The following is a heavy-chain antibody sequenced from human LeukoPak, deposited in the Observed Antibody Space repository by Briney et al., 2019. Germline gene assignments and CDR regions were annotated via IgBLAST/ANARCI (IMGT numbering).Heavy chain of an antibody. CDR2: IQSKTDGGTT. V-gene: IGHV3-15*01. Sequence: TGGSLRLSCAASGFTFSNYAMSWVRQAPGKGLEWVGRIQSKTDGGTTEYAAPVKGRFTISRDDSKTTLYLQMNSLKTEDTAVYYCATLTVRGVINIWGQGTLVTVSS. CDR1: GFTFSNYA. D-gene: IGHD3-10*01. J-gene: IGHJ4*02. CDR3: ATLTVRGVINI.